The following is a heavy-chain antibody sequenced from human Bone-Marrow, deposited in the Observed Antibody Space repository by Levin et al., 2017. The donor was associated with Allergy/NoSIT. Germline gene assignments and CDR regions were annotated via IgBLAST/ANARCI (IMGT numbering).Heavy chain of an antibody. V-gene: IGHV3-74*01. D-gene: IGHD6-13*01. CDR3: ARDRAAAEGVDDRWYFDL. CDR2: INSDGSST. CDR1: GFTFSSYW. J-gene: IGHJ2*01. Sequence: GESLKISCAASGFTFSSYWMHWVRQAPGKGLVWVSRINSDGSSTSYADSVKGRFTISRDNAKNTLYLQMNSLRAEDTAVYYCARDRAAAEGVDDRWYFDLWGRGTLVTVSS.